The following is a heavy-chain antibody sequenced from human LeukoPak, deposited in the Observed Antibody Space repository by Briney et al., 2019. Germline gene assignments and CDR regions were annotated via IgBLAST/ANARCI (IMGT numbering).Heavy chain of an antibody. V-gene: IGHV4-59*01. Sequence: SETLSLTCTVSGGSISTYYWSWIRQPPGKGLEWIGYIYYSGSTNYNPSLKSRVTISVDTSKNQFSLRLSSVTAADTAVYYCAKITESSFDPWGQGTLVTVSS. CDR2: IYYSGST. CDR3: AKITESSFDP. D-gene: IGHD1-20*01. J-gene: IGHJ5*02. CDR1: GGSISTYY.